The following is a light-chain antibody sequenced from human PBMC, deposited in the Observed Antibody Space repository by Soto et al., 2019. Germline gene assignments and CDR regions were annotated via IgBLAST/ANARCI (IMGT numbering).Light chain of an antibody. Sequence: QAVVTQEPSLTVSPGGTVTITCGSSTGAVTSGHYPYWFQQKPGQAPRTLIYDTSNKHSWTPARFSGSLLGGKAALTLSGAQPEDEAEYYCLLSYSGGRPVVFGGGTKLTVL. J-gene: IGLJ2*01. CDR2: DTS. CDR1: TGAVTSGHY. CDR3: LLSYSGGRPVV. V-gene: IGLV7-46*01.